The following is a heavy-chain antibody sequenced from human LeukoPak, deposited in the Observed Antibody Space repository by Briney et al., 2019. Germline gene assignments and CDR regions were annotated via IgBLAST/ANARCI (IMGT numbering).Heavy chain of an antibody. CDR1: GFTFSNYW. J-gene: IGHJ3*02. Sequence: GGSLRLSCAASGFTFSNYWMSWVRQAPGPGLEWVANIKQYGSEKDYVDSVKGRFTISRDNAKNSLYLQMNSLRAEDTAVYYCARGLWTFDIWGQGTMVTVSS. CDR2: IKQYGSEK. D-gene: IGHD2-21*01. V-gene: IGHV3-7*01. CDR3: ARGLWTFDI.